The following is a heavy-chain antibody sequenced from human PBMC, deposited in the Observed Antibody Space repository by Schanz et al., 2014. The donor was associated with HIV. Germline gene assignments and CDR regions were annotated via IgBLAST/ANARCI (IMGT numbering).Heavy chain of an antibody. Sequence: EVQMLESGGGSVQPGGSLRLSCAASGFTFSNFAMSWVRQAPGKGLEWVSSISGSGVSTFYAGSVKGRFAISRDNSLHMLYLEMKSLRAEDTAVYYCAKDPGILPRTYFDSWGQGTPVTVSS. CDR1: GFTFSNFA. CDR3: AKDPGILPRTYFDS. D-gene: IGHD2-2*02. J-gene: IGHJ4*02. V-gene: IGHV3-23*01. CDR2: ISGSGVST.